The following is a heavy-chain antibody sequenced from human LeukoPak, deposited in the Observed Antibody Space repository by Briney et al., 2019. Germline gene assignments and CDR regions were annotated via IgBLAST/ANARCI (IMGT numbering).Heavy chain of an antibody. Sequence: GESLKISCKGSGYSFTSYWIGWVRQMPGKGLEWMGIIYPGDSDTRYSPSFQGQVTISADKSISTAYLQWSSLKASDTAMYYCARLIPSGLGELFSSFDYWGQGTLVTVSS. CDR3: ARLIPSGLGELFSSFDY. CDR1: GYSFTSYW. CDR2: IYPGDSDT. J-gene: IGHJ4*02. V-gene: IGHV5-51*01. D-gene: IGHD3-10*01.